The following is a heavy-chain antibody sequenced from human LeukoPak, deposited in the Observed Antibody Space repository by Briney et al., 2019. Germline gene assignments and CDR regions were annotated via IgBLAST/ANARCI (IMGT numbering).Heavy chain of an antibody. CDR1: GLTISSYG. CDR3: ARDRPYYDILTGYYNRALDY. J-gene: IGHJ4*02. V-gene: IGHV3-33*01. CDR2: IWYDGSNK. Sequence: GRSLRLSCAASGLTISSYGMHWVRQAPGKGLEWVAVIWYDGSNKYYADSVKGRFTISRDNSKNTLYLQMNSLRAEDTAVYYCARDRPYYDILTGYYNRALDYWGQGTLVTVSS. D-gene: IGHD3-9*01.